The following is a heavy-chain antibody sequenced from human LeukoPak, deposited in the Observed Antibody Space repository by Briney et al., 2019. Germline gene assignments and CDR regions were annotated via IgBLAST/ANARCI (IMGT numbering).Heavy chain of an antibody. CDR1: GFTFSSYA. V-gene: IGHV3-30-3*01. CDR3: ARQSYDILTGYPSPFDY. CDR2: ISYDGSNK. Sequence: GGSLRLSCAASGFTFSSYAMHWVRQAPGKGLEWVAVISYDGSNKYYADSVKGRFTISRDNSKNTLYLQMNSLRAEDTAVYYCARQSYDILTGYPSPFDYWGQGTLATVSS. J-gene: IGHJ4*02. D-gene: IGHD3-9*01.